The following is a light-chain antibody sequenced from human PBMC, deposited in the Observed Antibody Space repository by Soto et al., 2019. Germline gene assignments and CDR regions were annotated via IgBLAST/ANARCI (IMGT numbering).Light chain of an antibody. CDR3: QQSYSSPFT. J-gene: IGKJ3*01. Sequence: DSQMTQSPSSLSAAVGDRVTITCRASQSISSYLNWYQQQPGKAPNLLIYAESSLQSGVPSKFSGSGSGTDFTLSISSLQPEDFATYYCQQSYSSPFTFGPGTKVDIK. V-gene: IGKV1-39*01. CDR2: AES. CDR1: QSISSY.